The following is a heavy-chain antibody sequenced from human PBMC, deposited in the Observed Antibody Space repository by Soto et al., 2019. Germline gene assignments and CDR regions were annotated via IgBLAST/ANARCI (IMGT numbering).Heavy chain of an antibody. V-gene: IGHV1-69*01. Sequence: QVQLVQSGAEVKKPGSSVKVSCKASGGTFSSYAISWVRQAPGQGLEWMGGIIPIFGTANYAQKFQGRVTITADESTSTAYTELSSLRSEETAVYYCARVEARTVALGEYYFDYWGQGPLVTVSS. CDR3: ARVEARTVALGEYYFDY. J-gene: IGHJ4*02. CDR2: IIPIFGTA. D-gene: IGHD3-16*01. CDR1: GGTFSSYA.